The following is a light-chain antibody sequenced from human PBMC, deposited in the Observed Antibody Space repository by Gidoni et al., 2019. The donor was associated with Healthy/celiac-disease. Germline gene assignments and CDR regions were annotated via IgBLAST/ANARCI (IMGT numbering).Light chain of an antibody. CDR3: QQYGNSSWT. V-gene: IGKV3-20*01. Sequence: EIVLPQCPGTLSLSPGERATLSCRASQSVSSSYLACYQQKPGQAHRLLIYGASSRATGIPDRFSGRGSGTDFTLTISKLEPEDFAVYYCQQYGNSSWTCGQGTKVEIK. J-gene: IGKJ1*01. CDR2: GAS. CDR1: QSVSSSY.